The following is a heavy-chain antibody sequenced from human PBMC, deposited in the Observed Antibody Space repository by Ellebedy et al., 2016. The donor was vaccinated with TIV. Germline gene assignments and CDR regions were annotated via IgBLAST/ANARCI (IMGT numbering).Heavy chain of an antibody. CDR2: ISYRGLT. D-gene: IGHD5-18*01. CDR1: GGSISTGAYN. CDR3: ARQVDTGDHFDY. J-gene: IGHJ4*02. Sequence: SETLSLXXTVPGGSISTGAYNWNWIRQIPGKALEWIGFISYRGLTSYNPSLKSRLTISADTSKNQFSLKLSSVTAADTAVYYCARQVDTGDHFDYWGQGTLVTVSS. V-gene: IGHV4-31*03.